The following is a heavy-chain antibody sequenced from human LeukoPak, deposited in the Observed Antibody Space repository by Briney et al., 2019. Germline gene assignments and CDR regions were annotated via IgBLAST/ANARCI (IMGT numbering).Heavy chain of an antibody. V-gene: IGHV4-34*01. CDR2: INHSGST. J-gene: IGHJ4*02. CDR3: ARESSSSWYGLVY. D-gene: IGHD6-13*01. Sequence: SETLSLTCAVYGGSFSGYYWSWIRQPPGKGLEWIGEINHSGSTNYNPSLKSRVTISVDTSKNQFSLKLSSVTAADTAVYYCARESSSSWYGLVYWGQGTLVTVSS. CDR1: GGSFSGYY.